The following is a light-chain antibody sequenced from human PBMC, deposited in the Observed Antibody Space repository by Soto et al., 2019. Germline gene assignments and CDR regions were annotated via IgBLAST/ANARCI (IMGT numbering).Light chain of an antibody. Sequence: DIVMTQSPDSLAVSLGERATLNCKSSQNVLYRSNNKNYLAWYQQKPGQPPKLLIYWASTRESGVPDRFSGSGSATDFTLTISGLQAEDVAVYYCQQYYSTPWTFGQGTKVEIK. J-gene: IGKJ1*01. CDR2: WAS. V-gene: IGKV4-1*01. CDR3: QQYYSTPWT. CDR1: QNVLYRSNNKNY.